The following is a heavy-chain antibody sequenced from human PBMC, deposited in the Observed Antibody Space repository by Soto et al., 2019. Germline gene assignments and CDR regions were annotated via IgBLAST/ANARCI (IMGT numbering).Heavy chain of an antibody. CDR2: INPRGGST. V-gene: IGHV1-46*01. J-gene: IGHJ6*02. CDR1: GYTLSDYL. CDR3: ARGSGSFVYGMDV. D-gene: IGHD3-10*01. Sequence: QVQLVQSGAEVKKPGASVKVSCNASGYTLSDYLIHWVRQAPGQGLEWVGTINPRGGSTRYAENFQGRVTMTSDTSTSTIFLELSSLRSDDTAVFYCARGSGSFVYGMDVWGQVTTVTVSS.